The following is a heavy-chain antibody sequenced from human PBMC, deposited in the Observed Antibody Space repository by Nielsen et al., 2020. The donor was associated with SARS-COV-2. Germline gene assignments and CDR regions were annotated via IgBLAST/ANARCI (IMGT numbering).Heavy chain of an antibody. CDR2: IGWCGESV. CDR1: GFTFGDYA. D-gene: IGHD3-10*01. Sequence: SLKISCAVSGFTFGDYAMHWVRQTPGKGLEWVSGIGWCGESVAYADSVKGRFTISRDNAKNSLYLQMNSLRTEDTAFYYCTKMGNVGRTGTFDVWGQGTVVTVSS. J-gene: IGHJ3*01. CDR3: TKMGNVGRTGTFDV. V-gene: IGHV3-9*01.